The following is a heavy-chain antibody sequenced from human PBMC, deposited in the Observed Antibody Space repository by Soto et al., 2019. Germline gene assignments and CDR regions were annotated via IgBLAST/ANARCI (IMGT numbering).Heavy chain of an antibody. CDR1: GFTVNSKR. CDR3: ARIDYGDDF. D-gene: IGHD4-17*01. CDR2: IHSGGTT. V-gene: IGHV3-66*01. Sequence: EVQLVESGGGLVQPGGSLRLSCAASGFTVNSKRMSWVRQVPGKGLEWVSVIHSGGTTHYADSVKDRFTISRDNSKNTVYLQMTRLRADDTAVYYCARIDYGDDFWGRGALVTVSS. J-gene: IGHJ4*02.